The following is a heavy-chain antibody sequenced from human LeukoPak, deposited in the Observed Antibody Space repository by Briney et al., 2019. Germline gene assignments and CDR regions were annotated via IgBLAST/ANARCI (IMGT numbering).Heavy chain of an antibody. Sequence: GGSLRLSCAASGFTFSNYAMHWVRQAPGKGLEWVAIVSHDGRNQYYAESVKGRFTISRDSSKNTASLQMNSLAAGDSALYYCGRDPSARVTIDFWGQGTLVTVSS. J-gene: IGHJ4*02. D-gene: IGHD5-24*01. V-gene: IGHV3-30*04. CDR3: GRDPSARVTIDF. CDR2: VSHDGRNQ. CDR1: GFTFSNYA.